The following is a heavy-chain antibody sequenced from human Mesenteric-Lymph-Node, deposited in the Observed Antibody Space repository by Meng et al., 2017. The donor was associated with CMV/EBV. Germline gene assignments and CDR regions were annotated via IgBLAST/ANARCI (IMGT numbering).Heavy chain of an antibody. V-gene: IGHV3-7*01. D-gene: IGHD2-2*01. Sequence: GESLKISCAASGFTFRTYWMSWVRQAPGKGLEWVANKKDDGSEKYNVDSVKGRFTISRDNAEISLYLQMNSLRVEDTAVYFCVRGLYSDTSCPEYWGQGTLVTVSS. CDR3: VRGLYSDTSCPEY. CDR1: GFTFRTYW. CDR2: KKDDGSEK. J-gene: IGHJ4*02.